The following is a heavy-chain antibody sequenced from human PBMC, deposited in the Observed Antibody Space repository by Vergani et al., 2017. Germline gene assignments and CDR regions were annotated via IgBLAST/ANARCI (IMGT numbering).Heavy chain of an antibody. Sequence: EVQLVPSGAEVKKPGESLKISCKGSGYSFTSYWIGWVRQMPGKGLEWMGIIYPGDSDTRYSPSFQGQVTISADKSISTAYLQWSSLKASDTAMYYCARLPGETVTTWWYFDLWGRGTLVTVSS. D-gene: IGHD4-17*01. J-gene: IGHJ2*01. V-gene: IGHV5-51*01. CDR3: ARLPGETVTTWWYFDL. CDR1: GYSFTSYW. CDR2: IYPGDSDT.